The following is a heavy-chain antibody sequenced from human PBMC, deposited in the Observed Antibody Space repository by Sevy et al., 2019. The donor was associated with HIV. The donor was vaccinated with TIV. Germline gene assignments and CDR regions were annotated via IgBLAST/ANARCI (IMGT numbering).Heavy chain of an antibody. J-gene: IGHJ6*03. CDR3: AREATRYCSGEDCSRRNYYFYMDI. CDR1: GFTVGSTY. D-gene: IGHD2-15*01. Sequence: GESLKISCAASGFTVGSTYMSWVRQAPGKGLEWVSIIYSGGNTYYADSVKGRFIISRDDSRNTLYLQMNSLRGEDTAGYFCAREATRYCSGEDCSRRNYYFYMDIWGKGTTVTVSS. V-gene: IGHV3-66*02. CDR2: IYSGGNT.